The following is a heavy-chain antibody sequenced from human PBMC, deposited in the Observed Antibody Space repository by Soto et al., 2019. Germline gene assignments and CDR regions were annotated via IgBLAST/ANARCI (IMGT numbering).Heavy chain of an antibody. J-gene: IGHJ5*02. CDR2: ISGSGGST. Sequence: GGSLRLSCAASGFTFSSYAMSWVRQAPGKGLEWVSAISGSGGSTYYADSVKGRFTISRDNSKNTLYLQMNSLRAEDTAVYYCAKEGPVDIVVVVAAINWFDPWGQGTLVTVSS. CDR3: AKEGPVDIVVVVAAINWFDP. V-gene: IGHV3-23*01. CDR1: GFTFSSYA. D-gene: IGHD2-15*01.